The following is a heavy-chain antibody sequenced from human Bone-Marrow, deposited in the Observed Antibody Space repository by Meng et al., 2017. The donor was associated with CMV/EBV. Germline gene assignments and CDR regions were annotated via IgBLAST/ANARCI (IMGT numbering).Heavy chain of an antibody. CDR1: GFTFSSYW. J-gene: IGHJ3*02. CDR3: ASSWAGYCSSTSCYIRGALDI. Sequence: GESLKISCAASGFTFSSYWMSWVRQAPGKGLEWVSVIYSGGSSTYYADSVKGRFTISRDNSKNTLYLQMNSLRAEDTAVYYCASSWAGYCSSTSCYIRGALDIWRQDTMLSVS. V-gene: IGHV3-23*03. CDR2: IYSGGSST. D-gene: IGHD2-2*02.